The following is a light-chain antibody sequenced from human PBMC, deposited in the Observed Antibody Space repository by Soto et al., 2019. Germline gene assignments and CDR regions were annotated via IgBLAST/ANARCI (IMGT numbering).Light chain of an antibody. CDR3: QQYGSSPIT. CDR1: QSVSSN. V-gene: IGKV3-15*01. Sequence: DTVMTQSPATLSVSPGERATVSCTASQSVSSNLAWYQQKPGQAPRLLIYGASARATGIPARFSGSGSGTEFILTISSLQSEDFAVYYCQQYGSSPITFGQGTRLEIK. J-gene: IGKJ5*01. CDR2: GAS.